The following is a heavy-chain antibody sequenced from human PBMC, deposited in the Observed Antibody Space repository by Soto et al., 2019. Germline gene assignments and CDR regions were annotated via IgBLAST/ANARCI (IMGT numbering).Heavy chain of an antibody. CDR2: IYYSGST. CDR3: ARLDYGGILDY. V-gene: IGHV4-59*08. D-gene: IGHD4-17*01. CDR1: GGSISSYY. J-gene: IGHJ4*02. Sequence: PSDTLSLTCTVSGGSISSYYWSWIRQPPGKGLEWIGYIYYSGSTNYNPSLKSRVTISVDTSKNQFSLKLSSVTAADTVVYYCARLDYGGILDYWGQGTLVTVSS.